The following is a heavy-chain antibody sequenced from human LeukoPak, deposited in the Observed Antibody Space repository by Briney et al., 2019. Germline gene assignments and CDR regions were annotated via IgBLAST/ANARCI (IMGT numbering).Heavy chain of an antibody. CDR1: GFTFSSYA. CDR2: ISYDGSNK. V-gene: IGHV3-30*04. CDR3: ARDRLWDIVATMGSWFDP. D-gene: IGHD5-12*01. J-gene: IGHJ5*02. Sequence: PGGSLRLSCAASGFTFSSYAMHWVRQAPGKGLEWVAAISYDGSNKYYADSVKGRFTISRDNSKNTLYLQMNSLRAEDTAVYYCARDRLWDIVATMGSWFDPWGQGTLVTVSS.